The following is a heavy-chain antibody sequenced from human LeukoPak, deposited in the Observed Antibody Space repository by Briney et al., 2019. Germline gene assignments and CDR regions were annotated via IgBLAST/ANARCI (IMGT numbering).Heavy chain of an antibody. CDR3: ARDPHGGGLGDGFDI. CDR2: MFYSGST. Sequence: SETLSLTCTVSGGSISSGGYYWSWIRQHPGKGLELIGYMFYSGSTYYNPSLKSRVTISVDTSKNQFSLKLSSVTAADTAVYYCARDPHGGGLGDGFDIWGQGTMVTVSS. D-gene: IGHD3-16*01. CDR1: GGSISSGGYY. V-gene: IGHV4-30-4*01. J-gene: IGHJ3*02.